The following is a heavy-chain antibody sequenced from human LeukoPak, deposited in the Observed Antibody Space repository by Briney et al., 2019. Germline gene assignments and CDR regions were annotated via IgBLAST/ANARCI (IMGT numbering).Heavy chain of an antibody. D-gene: IGHD4-17*01. V-gene: IGHV3-23*01. CDR2: ISGSGGST. CDR1: GFTFSSYA. J-gene: IGHJ4*02. Sequence: GGSLRLSCAASGFTFSSYAMSWVRQAPGKGLEWVSAISGSGGSTYYADSVKGRFTISRDNSKNTLYLQMNSLRAEDTAVYYCAKDLINPSSNHYGDPSDYWGQGTLVTVSS. CDR3: AKDLINPSSNHYGDPSDY.